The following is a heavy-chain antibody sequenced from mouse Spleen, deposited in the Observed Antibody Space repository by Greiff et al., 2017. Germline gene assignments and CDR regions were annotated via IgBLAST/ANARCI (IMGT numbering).Heavy chain of an antibody. D-gene: IGHD2-10*02. V-gene: IGHV2-6-4*01. Sequence: VKLMESGPGLVAPSQSLSITCTVSGFSLSRYSVHWVRQPPGKGLEWLGMIWGGGSTDYNSALKSRLSISKDNSKSQVFLKLNSLQTDDTATYYCAKGGYGNYGFAYWGQGTLVTVSA. J-gene: IGHJ3*01. CDR2: IWGGGST. CDR3: AKGGYGNYGFAY. CDR1: GFSLSRYS.